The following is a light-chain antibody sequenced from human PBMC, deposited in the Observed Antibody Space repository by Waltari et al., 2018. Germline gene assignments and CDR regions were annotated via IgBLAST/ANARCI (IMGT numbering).Light chain of an antibody. J-gene: IGLJ2*01. CDR3: GTWDTNLSAVV. Sequence: QSVLTQPPSVSAAPGQTVTLSCSGSRSNTEHNYLVWYQQLPETAPKLPIYDDNKRPSGIPDRFSGSKSGTSTTLGITGLLTGDEADYYCGTWDTNLSAVVFGGGTKLTVL. CDR2: DDN. V-gene: IGLV1-51*01. CDR1: RSNTEHNY.